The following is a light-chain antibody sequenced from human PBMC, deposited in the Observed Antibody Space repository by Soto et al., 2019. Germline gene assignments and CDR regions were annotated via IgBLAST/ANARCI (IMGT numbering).Light chain of an antibody. Sequence: EIVLTQSPATLSLSPGERATLSCRASQSVSNSLAWFQHKPGQAPRLLIYDASNRAAGIPARFSGSGSGTDFTLTISSLEPEDFAVYYCQHRNNRPFSFGPGTKVDIK. CDR1: QSVSNS. CDR2: DAS. J-gene: IGKJ3*01. CDR3: QHRNNRPFS. V-gene: IGKV3-11*01.